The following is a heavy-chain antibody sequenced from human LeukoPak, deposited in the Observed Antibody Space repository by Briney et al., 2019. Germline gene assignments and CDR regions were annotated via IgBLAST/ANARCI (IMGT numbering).Heavy chain of an antibody. CDR3: ARLVDSSGWYAFDY. V-gene: IGHV4-39*01. Sequence: PSETLSLTCTVSGGSLSSSTYSWGWIRQPPGKGLEWIGSIYYSGSTYYNPSLESRVTISVDTSKNQFSLKLSSVTAADTAVYSCARLVDSSGWYAFDYWGRGTLVTVSS. J-gene: IGHJ4*02. D-gene: IGHD6-19*01. CDR1: GGSLSSSTYS. CDR2: IYYSGST.